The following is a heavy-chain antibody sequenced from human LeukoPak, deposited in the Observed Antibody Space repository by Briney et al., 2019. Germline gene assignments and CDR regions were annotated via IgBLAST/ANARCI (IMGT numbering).Heavy chain of an antibody. CDR3: AKLNSAATSNYFDY. Sequence: PGGSLRLSCEASGFTFSNTWMHWFRQAPGKALVWVSRINTDGSTTYADSVKGRFTISRDNSKNTLYLQIDSLRAEDTAVYYCAKLNSAATSNYFDYWGRGTLVAVSS. J-gene: IGHJ4*02. V-gene: IGHV3-74*01. CDR2: INTDGST. D-gene: IGHD1/OR15-1a*01. CDR1: GFTFSNTW.